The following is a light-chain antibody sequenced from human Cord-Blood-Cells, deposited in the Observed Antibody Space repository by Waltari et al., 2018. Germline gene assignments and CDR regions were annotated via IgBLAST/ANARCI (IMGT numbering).Light chain of an antibody. CDR2: WAS. V-gene: IGKV4-1*01. CDR3: QQYYSTPYT. CDR1: QSVLYSSNNNNY. Sequence: DIVMTQSPDSLAASLGARATIHCKSSQSVLYSSNNNNYLAWYQQKPGQPPKLLIYWASTRESGVPDRFSGSGSGTDFTLTISSLQAEDVAVYYCQQYYSTPYTFGQGTKLEIK. J-gene: IGKJ2*01.